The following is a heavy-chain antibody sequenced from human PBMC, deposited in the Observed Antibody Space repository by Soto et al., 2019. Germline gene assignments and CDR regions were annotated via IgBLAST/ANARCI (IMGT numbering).Heavy chain of an antibody. Sequence: EVQLVESGGGLVQPGGSLRLSCAASGLTVSTNPMSWVRQAPGKGLEWVSVIYTGGGTHYADSVKGRFTISRDNSKNTVKLQMNSLRPEDTAVELFARDGVCPWGQGTLVTVSS. CDR1: GLTVSTNP. D-gene: IGHD3-10*01. V-gene: IGHV3-66*01. J-gene: IGHJ5*02. CDR2: IYTGGGT. CDR3: ARDGVCP.